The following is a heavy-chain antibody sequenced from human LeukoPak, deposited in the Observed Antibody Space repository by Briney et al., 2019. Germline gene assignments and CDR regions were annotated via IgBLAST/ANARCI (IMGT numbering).Heavy chain of an antibody. CDR1: GGSISSYY. D-gene: IGHD6-19*01. J-gene: IGHJ4*02. V-gene: IGHV4-4*07. Sequence: SETLSLTCTVSGGSISSYYWSWIRQPAGKGLEWSGRIYTSGSTNYNPLLKSRVTLSVDTSKNQFSLKLNSVTAADTAVYYCARLAKREQWLAYYFDYWGQGALVTVSS. CDR2: IYTSGST. CDR3: ARLAKREQWLAYYFDY.